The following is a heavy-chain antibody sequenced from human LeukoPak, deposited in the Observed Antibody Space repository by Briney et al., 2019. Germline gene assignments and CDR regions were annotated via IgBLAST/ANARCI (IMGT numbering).Heavy chain of an antibody. D-gene: IGHD3-16*01. V-gene: IGHV3-7*01. Sequence: PGGSLRLSCEASGFTFSDCWMSWIRQTPGKGLEWVANIKDDGSEKYYVDSVKGRFTISRDNAKNSLYLQMNSLRAEDTALYYCVRRGNRWGDYWGQGTLVTVSS. CDR2: IKDDGSEK. J-gene: IGHJ4*02. CDR3: VRRGNRWGDY. CDR1: GFTFSDCW.